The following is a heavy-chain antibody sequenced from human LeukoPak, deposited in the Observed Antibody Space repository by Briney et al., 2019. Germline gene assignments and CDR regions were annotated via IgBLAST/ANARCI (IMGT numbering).Heavy chain of an antibody. D-gene: IGHD6-19*01. V-gene: IGHV3-20*01. CDR3: ARDRVAGTENWFDP. J-gene: IGHJ5*02. CDR1: GFTFDDYG. Sequence: GGSLRLSCAASGFTFDDYGMSWVRQAPGKGLEWVSGINWNGGSTGYADSVKGRFTISRDNAKNSLYLQMNSLRAEDTALYHCARDRVAGTENWFDPWGQGTLVTVSS. CDR2: INWNGGST.